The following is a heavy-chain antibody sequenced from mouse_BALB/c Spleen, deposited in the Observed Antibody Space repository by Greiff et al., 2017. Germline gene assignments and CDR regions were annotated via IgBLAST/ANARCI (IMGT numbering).Heavy chain of an antibody. D-gene: IGHD2-1*01. V-gene: IGHV2-9*02. CDR3: ARGGNYWFAY. CDR1: GFSLTSYG. CDR2: IWAGGST. Sequence: VKLMESGPGLVAPSQSLSITCTVSGFSLTSYGVHWVRQPPGKGLEWLGVIWAGGSTNYNSALMSRLSISKDNSKSQVFLKMNSLQTDDTAMYYCARGGNYWFAYWGQGTLVTVSA. J-gene: IGHJ3*01.